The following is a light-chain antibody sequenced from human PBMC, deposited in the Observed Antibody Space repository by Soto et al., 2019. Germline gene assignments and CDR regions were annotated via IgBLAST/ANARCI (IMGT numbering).Light chain of an antibody. CDR3: QQYNNWPRP. V-gene: IGKV3-15*01. CDR2: GAS. CDR1: QSVSSD. J-gene: IGKJ1*01. Sequence: EVVLTQSLGTLSLYPGERATLSCRASQSVSSDLAWYHQKPGQAPRLLIYGASTRATGIPARFSGSGSGTEFTLTINSLQSEDFAVYYCQQYNNWPRPFGQGTKVDIK.